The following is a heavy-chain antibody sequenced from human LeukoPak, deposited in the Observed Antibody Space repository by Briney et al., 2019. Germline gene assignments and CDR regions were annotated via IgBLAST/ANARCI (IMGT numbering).Heavy chain of an antibody. D-gene: IGHD1-26*01. CDR2: INPSGGTT. Sequence: ASVKVSCKASGYTFTSYYMHWVRQAPGQGFEWMGIINPSGGTTNYAQKFQGRVTMTRDTSTSTVYMELSSLRSEDTAVYYCARGSSWDVTDWGQGTLVTVSS. CDR3: ARGSSWDVTD. CDR1: GYTFTSYY. V-gene: IGHV1-46*03. J-gene: IGHJ4*02.